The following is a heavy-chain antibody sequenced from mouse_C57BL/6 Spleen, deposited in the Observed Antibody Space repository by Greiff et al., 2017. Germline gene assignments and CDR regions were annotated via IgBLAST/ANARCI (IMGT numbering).Heavy chain of an antibody. CDR2: IYPGGGYT. D-gene: IGHD4-1*01. J-gene: IGHJ3*01. CDR1: GYTFTNYW. CDR3: AREELGREGFAY. V-gene: IGHV1-63*01. Sequence: QVQLQQSGAELVRPGTSVKMSCKASGYTFTNYWIGWAKQRPGHGLEWMGDIYPGGGYTNYNEKFKGKATLTADKSSSTAYMPFSSLTSEDSAIYYCAREELGREGFAYWGQGTLVTVSA.